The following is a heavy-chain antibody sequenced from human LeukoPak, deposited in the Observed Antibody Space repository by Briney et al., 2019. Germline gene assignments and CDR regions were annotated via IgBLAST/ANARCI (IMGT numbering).Heavy chain of an antibody. V-gene: IGHV4-4*07. CDR3: ARGGSYWFDP. J-gene: IGHJ5*02. Sequence: PSETLSLTCTVSGGSISNFYWNWIRQPAGEGLEWIGRIYSSGNTHYNPSLKSRVSMSVDTSKNQFSLKLSSVTAADTAVYYCARGGSYWFDPWGQGTLVTVSS. CDR1: GGSISNFY. D-gene: IGHD1-26*01. CDR2: IYSSGNT.